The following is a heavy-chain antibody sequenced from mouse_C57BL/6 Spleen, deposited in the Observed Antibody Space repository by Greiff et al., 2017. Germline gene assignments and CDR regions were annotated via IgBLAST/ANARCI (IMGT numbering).Heavy chain of an antibody. CDR1: GFNIKDDY. CDR3: TKRQLRLGPFDY. CDR2: IDPENGDT. Sequence: VQLKESGAELVRPGASVKLSCTASGFNIKDDYMHWVKQRPEQGLEWIGWIDPENGDTEYASKFQGKATITADTSSNTAYLQLSSLTSEDTAVYYCTKRQLRLGPFDYWGQGTTLTVSS. J-gene: IGHJ2*01. D-gene: IGHD3-2*02. V-gene: IGHV14-4*01.